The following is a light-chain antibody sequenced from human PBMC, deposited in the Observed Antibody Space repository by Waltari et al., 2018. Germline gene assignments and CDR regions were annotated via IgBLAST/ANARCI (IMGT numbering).Light chain of an antibody. Sequence: QSVLTQPPSASGTPGQRVTISCSGSSSNIGSNVVNWYKQVPGTTPKLLIYRNEQRPSGVPDRFSGSKSGTSASLAISGLRSEDEADYYCAAWDDKLGGRWEFGGGTKLTVL. J-gene: IGLJ2*01. CDR1: SSNIGSNV. V-gene: IGLV1-47*01. CDR3: AAWDDKLGGRWE. CDR2: RNE.